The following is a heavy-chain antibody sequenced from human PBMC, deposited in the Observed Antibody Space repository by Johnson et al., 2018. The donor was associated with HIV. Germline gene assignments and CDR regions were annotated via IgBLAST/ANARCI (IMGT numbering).Heavy chain of an antibody. V-gene: IGHV3-30*03. D-gene: IGHD1-26*01. Sequence: QVQLVESGGGVVQPGGSLRLSCAASGFTFSSYWMHWVRQAPGKGLEWVAVISYDGSDECYADSVKGRFTISRDNSKNTLYLQMNSLRTEDTAMYYCVRDFGIVGALDGFDIWGQGTMVTVSS. CDR1: GFTFSSYW. CDR3: VRDFGIVGALDGFDI. CDR2: ISYDGSDE. J-gene: IGHJ3*02.